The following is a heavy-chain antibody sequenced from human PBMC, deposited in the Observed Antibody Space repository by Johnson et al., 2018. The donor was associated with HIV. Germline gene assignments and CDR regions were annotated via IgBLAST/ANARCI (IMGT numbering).Heavy chain of an antibody. Sequence: QVQLVESGGSLVKPGGSMRLSCAASGFTFTDYYMTWIRQAPGKGLEWIAYISSGGSGMNYADSVKGRFTVSRDNAKKSLYLQMDSLRVDDTAIYYCARRGGTGYSEPIDFWGQGTMVTVSS. J-gene: IGHJ3*01. CDR1: GFTFTDYY. V-gene: IGHV3-11*04. CDR3: ARRGGTGYSEPIDF. D-gene: IGHD2-15*01. CDR2: ISSGGSGM.